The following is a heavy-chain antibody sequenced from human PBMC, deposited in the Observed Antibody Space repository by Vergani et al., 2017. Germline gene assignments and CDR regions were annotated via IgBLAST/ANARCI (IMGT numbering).Heavy chain of an antibody. V-gene: IGHV5-51*01. Sequence: EKQLVQSGSVTKKPGESLKISCQAFGYIFSNFWIGWVRQRPGRGLEWMGIIYPGDSEVKSNPTFRGQVIFSVDTSVNTAYLQWRSLQASDTATYFCASGGHGSKNGLALQLWRQGTNIAVSS. CDR1: GYIFSNFW. CDR2: IYPGDSEV. J-gene: IGHJ3*01. D-gene: IGHD3-10*01. CDR3: ASGGHGSKNGLALQL.